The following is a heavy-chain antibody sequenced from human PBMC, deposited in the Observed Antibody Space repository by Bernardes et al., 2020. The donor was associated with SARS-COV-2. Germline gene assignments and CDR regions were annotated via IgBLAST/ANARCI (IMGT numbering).Heavy chain of an antibody. CDR1: GFSVSSNF. J-gene: IGHJ3*01. Sequence: GGSLRLSCEASGFSVSSNFLSWVRQAPGKGLEWVSVSFDDGTTYYADSVKGRFTLSRDNSGNTVFLQMNSLRVEDTAMYYCTRDRGEEHIDAFDVWGQGAMVTVSS. CDR3: TRDRGEEHIDAFDV. D-gene: IGHD3-10*01. V-gene: IGHV3-66*02. CDR2: SFDDGTT.